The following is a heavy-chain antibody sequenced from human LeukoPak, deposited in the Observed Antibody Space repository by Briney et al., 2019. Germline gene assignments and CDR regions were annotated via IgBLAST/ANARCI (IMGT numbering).Heavy chain of an antibody. CDR2: INTDGTRT. CDR1: GFTFSNAW. V-gene: IGHV3-74*01. CDR3: AKDSNGYYYYYMDV. D-gene: IGHD2-8*01. J-gene: IGHJ6*03. Sequence: GGSLRLSCAASGFTFSNAWMSWVRQAPGKGLVWVSRINTDGTRTTYADSVKGRFTISRDNSKNTLYLQMNSLRAEDTAVYYCAKDSNGYYYYYMDVWGKGTTVTISS.